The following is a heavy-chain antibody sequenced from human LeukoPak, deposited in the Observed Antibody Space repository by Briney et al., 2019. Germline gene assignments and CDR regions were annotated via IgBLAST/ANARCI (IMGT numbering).Heavy chain of an antibody. J-gene: IGHJ4*02. CDR1: GGSISSHY. CDR3: ARTDYFGSGSYYNSY. D-gene: IGHD3-10*01. CDR2: IFYSGST. V-gene: IGHV4-59*11. Sequence: PSETLSLTCTVSGGSISSHYWSWIRQPPGKGLEWIGYIFYSGSTNYDPSLKSRVTISVDKSKNQFSLKLTSVTAADTAVYYCARTDYFGSGSYYNSYWGQGTLVTVSS.